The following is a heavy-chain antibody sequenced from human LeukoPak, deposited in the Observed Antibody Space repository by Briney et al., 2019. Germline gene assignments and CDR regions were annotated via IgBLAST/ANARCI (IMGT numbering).Heavy chain of an antibody. Sequence: PGGSLRLSCAASGFIFSSYAMSWVRQAPGKGLEWVSAISGSGGSTYYADSVKGRFTISRDNSKNTLYLQMNSLRAEDTAVYYCARAREYQLPIYYYYYYMDVWGKGTTVTVSS. CDR2: ISGSGGST. V-gene: IGHV3-23*01. J-gene: IGHJ6*03. D-gene: IGHD2-2*01. CDR1: GFIFSSYA. CDR3: ARAREYQLPIYYYYYYMDV.